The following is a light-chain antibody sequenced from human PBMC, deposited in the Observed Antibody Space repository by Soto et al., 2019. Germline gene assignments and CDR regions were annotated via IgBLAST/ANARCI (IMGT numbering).Light chain of an antibody. CDR1: SSDVGAYNY. CDR2: EVS. Sequence: QSVLTQPASVSGSPGQSITISCTGTSSDVGAYNYVSWYQQHPGKAPKLMIYEVSNRPSGVSDRFSGSRSGNTASLTISGLQAEDESDHYCSSYTSGRDVYVFGGGTKVTVL. J-gene: IGLJ1*01. CDR3: SSYTSGRDVYV. V-gene: IGLV2-14*01.